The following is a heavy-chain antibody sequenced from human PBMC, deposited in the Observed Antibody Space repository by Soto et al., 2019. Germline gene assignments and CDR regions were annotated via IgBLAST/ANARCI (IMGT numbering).Heavy chain of an antibody. Sequence: GGSLRLSCTASGFTFGDYAMSWFRQAPGKGLEWVGFIRSKAYGGTTEYAASVKGRFTISRDDSKSIAYLQMNSLKTEDTAVYYCTRVYYDILTGLFDYWGQGTLVTVSS. V-gene: IGHV3-49*03. J-gene: IGHJ4*02. CDR3: TRVYYDILTGLFDY. CDR2: IRSKAYGGTT. CDR1: GFTFGDYA. D-gene: IGHD3-9*01.